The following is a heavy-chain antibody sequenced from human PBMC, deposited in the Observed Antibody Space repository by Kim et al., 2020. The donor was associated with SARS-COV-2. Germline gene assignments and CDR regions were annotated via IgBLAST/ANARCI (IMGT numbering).Heavy chain of an antibody. CDR2: IYYSGST. D-gene: IGHD6-19*01. V-gene: IGHV4-59*01. CDR1: GGSISSYY. J-gene: IGHJ3*02. Sequence: SETLSLTCTVSGGSISSYYWSWIRQPPGKGLEWIGYIYYSGSTNYNPSLKSRVTISVDTSKNQFSLKLSSVTAADTAVYYCARPAVAGTDAFDIWGQGTMVTVSS. CDR3: ARPAVAGTDAFDI.